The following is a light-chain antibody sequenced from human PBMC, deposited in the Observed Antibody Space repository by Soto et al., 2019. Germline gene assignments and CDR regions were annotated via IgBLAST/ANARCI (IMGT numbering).Light chain of an antibody. J-gene: IGLJ2*01. CDR3: SSNAGSNNVV. Sequence: QSVLTHPPSASGSPGQSVTISCTGTSSDVGGYNYVSWYQQHPGKAPKLMIYEVSKRPSVVTDRFSGSKSGNTASLTVSGLQAEDEADYYCSSNAGSNNVVFGGGTKVTVL. V-gene: IGLV2-8*01. CDR2: EVS. CDR1: SSDVGGYNY.